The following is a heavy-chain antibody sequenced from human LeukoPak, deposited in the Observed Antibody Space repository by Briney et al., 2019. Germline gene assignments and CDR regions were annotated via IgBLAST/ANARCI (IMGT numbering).Heavy chain of an antibody. Sequence: GGSLRLSCAASGFTFSNYAMSWVRQAPGKGLEWVAFIRCDGSNKYYADSVKGRFTISRDNSKNTLYLQMNSLRAEDTAVYYCATTPGVGTPDYWGQGTLVTVSS. CDR1: GFTFSNYA. J-gene: IGHJ4*02. V-gene: IGHV3-30*02. D-gene: IGHD1-26*01. CDR3: ATTPGVGTPDY. CDR2: IRCDGSNK.